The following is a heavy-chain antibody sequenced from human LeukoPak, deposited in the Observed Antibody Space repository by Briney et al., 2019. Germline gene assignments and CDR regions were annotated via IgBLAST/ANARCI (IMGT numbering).Heavy chain of an antibody. V-gene: IGHV4-31*01. D-gene: IGHD3-9*01. Sequence: SETLSLTCTVSGGSISSGGYYWSWIRQHPGKGLEWIGYIYYSGSTYYNPSLKSQVTISVDTSKNQFSLKLSSVTAADTAVYYCARVDILTGYCLDYWGQGTLVTVSS. CDR1: GGSISSGGYY. J-gene: IGHJ4*02. CDR3: ARVDILTGYCLDY. CDR2: IYYSGST.